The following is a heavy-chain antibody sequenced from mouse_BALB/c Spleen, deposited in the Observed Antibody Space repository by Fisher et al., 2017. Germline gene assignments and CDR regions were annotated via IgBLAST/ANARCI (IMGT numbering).Heavy chain of an antibody. J-gene: IGHJ4*01. Sequence: KFKGKATLTADKSSSTAYMQLSSLTSEDSAVYYCARMGLRQRNYAMDYWGQGTSVTVSS. D-gene: IGHD2-2*01. CDR3: ARMGLRQRNYAMDY. V-gene: IGHV1-69*02.